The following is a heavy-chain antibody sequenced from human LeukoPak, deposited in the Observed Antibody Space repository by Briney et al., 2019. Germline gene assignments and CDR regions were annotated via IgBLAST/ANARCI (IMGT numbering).Heavy chain of an antibody. J-gene: IGHJ4*02. Sequence: GGSLRLSCAASGFTFSSYAMHWVRQAPGKGLEYVSAISSSGGSTYYANSVKGRFTISRDNSKNTLYLQMGSLRAEDMAVYYCARAGGYDLFLDYWGQGTLVTVSS. CDR2: ISSSGGST. CDR1: GFTFSSYA. CDR3: ARAGGYDLFLDY. V-gene: IGHV3-64*01. D-gene: IGHD5-12*01.